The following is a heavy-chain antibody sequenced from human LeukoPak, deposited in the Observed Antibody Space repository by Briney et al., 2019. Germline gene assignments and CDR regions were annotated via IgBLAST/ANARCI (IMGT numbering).Heavy chain of an antibody. CDR1: GFTFSSYA. CDR2: ISSDGNSK. V-gene: IGHV3-30*18. D-gene: IGHD1-26*01. CDR3: AKDGGLGGTIDF. J-gene: IGHJ4*02. Sequence: PGGSLRLSCAASGFTFSSYAMHWVRQVPGKGLEWVAVISSDGNSKFYGDSVKGRFTISRDNSKNTLYLQMNSLRPEDTAVYSCAKDGGLGGTIDFWGQGTLLTVSS.